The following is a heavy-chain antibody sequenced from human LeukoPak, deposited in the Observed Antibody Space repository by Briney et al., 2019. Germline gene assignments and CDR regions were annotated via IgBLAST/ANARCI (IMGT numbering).Heavy chain of an antibody. Sequence: GSLRLSCAASGFTVSSNYMSWVRQAPGKGLEWVSVIYSGGSTYYADSVKGRFTISRDNSKNTLYLRMNSLRAEDTAVYYCASKVEATFFDYWGQGTLVTVSS. CDR3: ASKVEATFFDY. J-gene: IGHJ4*02. D-gene: IGHD1-26*01. V-gene: IGHV3-53*01. CDR2: IYSGGST. CDR1: GFTVSSNY.